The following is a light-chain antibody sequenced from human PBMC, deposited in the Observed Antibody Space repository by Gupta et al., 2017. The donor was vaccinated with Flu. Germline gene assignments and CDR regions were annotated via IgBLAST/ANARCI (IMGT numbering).Light chain of an antibody. CDR2: KAS. Sequence: GDRVTITCRASQSISIWLAWYQQKPGKAPKLLIYKASRVESGVPSRFSGSGSGTEFTLTISSRQPDDFATYYCQHESGYSRTFGQGTKVEIK. V-gene: IGKV1-5*03. CDR1: QSISIW. CDR3: QHESGYSRT. J-gene: IGKJ1*01.